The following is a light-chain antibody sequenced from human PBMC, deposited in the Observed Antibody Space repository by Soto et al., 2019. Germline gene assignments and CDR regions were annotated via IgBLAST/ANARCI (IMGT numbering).Light chain of an antibody. J-gene: IGLJ2*01. V-gene: IGLV1-47*02. CDR3: AAWDDNLRGYWV. CDR1: TSNIGSNY. Sequence: QSVLTQPPSASGTPGQRVTISCSGSTSNIGSNYVYWYQHLPGTAPQLLIYTDTQRPSGVPDRFSGSKSGSSASLAISGLRSEDEADYYCAAWDDNLRGYWVFGGGTKVTVL. CDR2: TDT.